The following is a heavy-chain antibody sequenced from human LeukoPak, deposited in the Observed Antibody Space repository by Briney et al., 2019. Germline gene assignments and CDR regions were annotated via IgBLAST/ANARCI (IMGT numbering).Heavy chain of an antibody. D-gene: IGHD5-24*01. Sequence: PGGSLRLSCAASGFTFSSHGMSWVRQAPGKGLEWVSGIVGGAGGTYYADSVKGRFTISRDNSKGTVSLQMNSLRPEDTAVYYCAKDDAWLQYGDWGRGTLVTVSS. CDR2: IVGGAGGT. CDR3: AKDDAWLQYGD. J-gene: IGHJ4*02. CDR1: GFTFSSHG. V-gene: IGHV3-23*01.